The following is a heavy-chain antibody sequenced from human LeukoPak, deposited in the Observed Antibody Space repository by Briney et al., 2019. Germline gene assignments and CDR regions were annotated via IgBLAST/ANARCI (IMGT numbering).Heavy chain of an antibody. D-gene: IGHD2-15*01. Sequence: SGGSLRLSCVGSGFNFRSYAMTWVRQAPGKGLDWVSSITANGDRTYYADSVKGRFTISRDNSRNTLYLQMSSLRAEDTAVYYCARDLPHSTPYYFDCWGQGTLVTVSS. J-gene: IGHJ4*02. CDR3: ARDLPHSTPYYFDC. V-gene: IGHV3-23*01. CDR1: GFNFRSYA. CDR2: ITANGDRT.